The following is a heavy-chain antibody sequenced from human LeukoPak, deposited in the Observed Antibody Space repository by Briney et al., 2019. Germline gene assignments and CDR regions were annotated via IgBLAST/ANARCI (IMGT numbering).Heavy chain of an antibody. CDR2: LYMNENT. D-gene: IGHD3-10*02. CDR3: AKDMSGVPPDGLDP. J-gene: IGHJ5*02. V-gene: IGHV3-53*01. Sequence: PGGSLRLSCVSSGTIVSTNYMQWVRQAPGKGLECVSILYMNENTYYADSVKGRFTISRDNSKNTLYLQMNSLRAEDTAVYYCAKDMSGVPPDGLDPWGQGTLVTVSS. CDR1: GTIVSTNY.